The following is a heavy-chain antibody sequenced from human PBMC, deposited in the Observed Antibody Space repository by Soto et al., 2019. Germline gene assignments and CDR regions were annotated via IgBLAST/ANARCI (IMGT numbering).Heavy chain of an antibody. CDR3: AGLGVVAATYYFDY. V-gene: IGHV4-34*01. J-gene: IGHJ4*02. Sequence: QVQLQQWGAGLLKPSETLSLTCAVYGGSFSGYYWSWIRQPPGKGLEWIGEINHSGSTNYNPSLMSRVTISVDTSKNQFSLKLSAVTAADTAVYYCAGLGVVAATYYFDYWGQGTLVTVSS. CDR1: GGSFSGYY. D-gene: IGHD2-15*01. CDR2: INHSGST.